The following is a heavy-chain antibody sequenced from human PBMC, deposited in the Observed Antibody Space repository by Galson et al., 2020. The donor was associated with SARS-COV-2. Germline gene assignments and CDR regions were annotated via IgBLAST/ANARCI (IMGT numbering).Heavy chain of an antibody. CDR1: GYSISTTNY. CDR2: IYPSGST. D-gene: IGHD3-22*01. Sequence: SETLSLTCAVSGYSISTTNYWGWVRQPPGKGLEWIGCIYPSGSTYYNPSLKSRVTISVDTSKNQFSLRLDSVTAADTAFYYCARQGVNMIVLVTVPGWYFDLWGRGTLVTVSS. J-gene: IGHJ2*01. V-gene: IGHV4-38-2*01. CDR3: ARQGVNMIVLVTVPGWYFDL.